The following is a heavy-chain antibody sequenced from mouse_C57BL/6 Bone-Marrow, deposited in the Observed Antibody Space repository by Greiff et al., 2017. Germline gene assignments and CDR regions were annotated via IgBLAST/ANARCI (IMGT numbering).Heavy chain of an antibody. J-gene: IGHJ2*01. Sequence: QVQLQQSGAELVKPGASVKLSCKASGYIFTEYTIHWVKQRSGQGLEWIGWFYPGSGSIKYNERFKDKATLTADKSSNTGYMELRRLTSEDSAVYFCARHERYYDYEGYFDYWGQGTTLTVSS. CDR2: FYPGSGSI. D-gene: IGHD2-4*01. CDR1: GYIFTEYT. V-gene: IGHV1-62-2*01. CDR3: ARHERYYDYEGYFDY.